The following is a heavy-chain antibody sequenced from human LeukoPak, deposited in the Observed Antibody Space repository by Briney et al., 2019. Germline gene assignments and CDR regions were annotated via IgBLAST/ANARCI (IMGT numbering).Heavy chain of an antibody. V-gene: IGHV3-30-3*01. CDR2: ISYGGTNK. Sequence: PGGSLRLSCAASGXTFSNFAMHWVRQAPGKGLEWVAVISYGGTNKYYADSVKGRFTISRDNAKNSLFLQMSSLRAEDTAVYYCARRFNKWDGWCFDLWGRGTLVAVSS. CDR1: GXTFSNFA. CDR3: ARRFNKWDGWCFDL. D-gene: IGHD1-26*01. J-gene: IGHJ2*01.